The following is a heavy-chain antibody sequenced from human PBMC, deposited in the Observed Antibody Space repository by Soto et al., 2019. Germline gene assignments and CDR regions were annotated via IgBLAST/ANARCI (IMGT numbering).Heavy chain of an antibody. CDR3: ARPLDIATVINYDMDV. D-gene: IGHD5-18*01. CDR1: GFTFSRYW. Sequence: GGSLRLSCAASGFTFSRYWMHWVRQAPGKGLVWVSRINSDGSGTSYADSVKGRFTVSRDNAKNTLYLQMNSLGAEDTAVYYCARPLDIATVINYDMDVWGQGTTVTVSS. V-gene: IGHV3-74*01. J-gene: IGHJ6*02. CDR2: INSDGSGT.